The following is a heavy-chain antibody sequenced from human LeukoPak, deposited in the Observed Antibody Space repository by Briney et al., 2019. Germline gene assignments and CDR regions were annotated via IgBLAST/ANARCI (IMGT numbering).Heavy chain of an antibody. V-gene: IGHV3-7*03. CDR1: GFTFSSYW. D-gene: IGHD3-22*01. CDR3: AKGEGKVVVITNVDY. J-gene: IGHJ4*02. CDR2: IKQDGSEK. Sequence: GGSLRLSCAASGFTFSSYWMSWVRQAPGKGLEWVANIKQDGSEKYYVDSVKGRFTISRDNSKNSLYLQMNSLRAEDTALYYCAKGEGKVVVITNVDYWGQGTLVTVSS.